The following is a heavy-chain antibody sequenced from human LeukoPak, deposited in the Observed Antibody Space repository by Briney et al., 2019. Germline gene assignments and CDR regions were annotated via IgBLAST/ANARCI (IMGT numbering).Heavy chain of an antibody. V-gene: IGHV4-34*01. CDR3: ARGDRYYYDSSGFPVPFDY. Sequence: PSETLSLTCAVYGGSFSAYYWSWIRQPPGKGLEWIGEINHSGSTNYNPSLKSRVTISVDTSKNQFSLKLSSVTAADTAVYYCARGDRYYYDSSGFPVPFDYWGQGTLVTVSS. CDR1: GGSFSAYY. J-gene: IGHJ4*02. D-gene: IGHD3-22*01. CDR2: INHSGST.